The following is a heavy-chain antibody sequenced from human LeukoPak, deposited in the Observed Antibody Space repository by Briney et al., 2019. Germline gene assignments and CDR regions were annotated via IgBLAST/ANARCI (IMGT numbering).Heavy chain of an antibody. D-gene: IGHD3-10*01. V-gene: IGHV3-23*01. CDR2: ISGGGVST. Sequence: GGSLRLSRAASGFTFSSFPMSWVRQAPGKGLEWVSVISGGGVSTYYADSVKGRFTISRDNSKNTLYLQMNSLRAEDTAVYYCAKISSEVRKEDYWGQGTLVTVSS. J-gene: IGHJ4*02. CDR3: AKISSEVRKEDY. CDR1: GFTFSSFP.